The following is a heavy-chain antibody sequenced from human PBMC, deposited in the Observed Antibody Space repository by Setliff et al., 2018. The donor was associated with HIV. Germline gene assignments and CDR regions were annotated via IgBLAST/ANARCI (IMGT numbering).Heavy chain of an antibody. CDR2: MYYSGNT. V-gene: IGHV4-59*12. CDR1: GVSISNYY. CDR3: ARDSGYSGYVDY. Sequence: SETLSLTCTVSGVSISNYYWSWIRQPPGKGLEWIGYMYYSGNTNYNPSLKSRVTISVDTSKSQFSLKLNSVTAADTAVYYCARDSGYSGYVDYWGQGTLVTVSS. D-gene: IGHD5-12*01. J-gene: IGHJ4*02.